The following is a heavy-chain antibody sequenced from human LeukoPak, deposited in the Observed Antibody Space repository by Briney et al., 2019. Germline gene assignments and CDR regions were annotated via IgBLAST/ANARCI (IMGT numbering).Heavy chain of an antibody. J-gene: IGHJ4*02. Sequence: SETLSLTCTVSGGSIRSSYYYWGWIRQPPGKGLEWIGSIYDSGSTYYNPSLKSRVTISVDTSKNQFSLKLNSVTAADTAVYYCARQHWGSGFYYDYWGPGTLVTVSS. CDR3: ARQHWGSGFYYDY. CDR1: GGSIRSSYYY. V-gene: IGHV4-39*01. D-gene: IGHD3-22*01. CDR2: IYDSGST.